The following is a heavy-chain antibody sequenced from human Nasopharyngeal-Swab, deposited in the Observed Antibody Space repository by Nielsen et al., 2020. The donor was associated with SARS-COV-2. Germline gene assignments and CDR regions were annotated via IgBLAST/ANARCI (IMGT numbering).Heavy chain of an antibody. Sequence: SETLSLTCTVSGGSISSGGYYWSWIRQHPGKGLEWIGYLYYSGRTYSNPSLKSRVTISVDTSKNQFSLKLSSVTAADTAVYYCARELSSITIFGVVTRYFDYWGQGTLVTVSS. CDR1: GGSISSGGYY. CDR2: LYYSGRT. CDR3: ARELSSITIFGVVTRYFDY. D-gene: IGHD3-3*01. V-gene: IGHV4-31*03. J-gene: IGHJ4*02.